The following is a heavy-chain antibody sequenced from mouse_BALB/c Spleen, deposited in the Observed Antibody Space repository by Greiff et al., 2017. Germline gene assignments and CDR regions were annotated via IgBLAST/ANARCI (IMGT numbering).Heavy chain of an antibody. CDR1: GFTFSSFG. D-gene: IGHD1-1*01. J-gene: IGHJ4*01. CDR3: ARSNYYDGSSYAMDY. V-gene: IGHV5-17*02. Sequence: EVQGVESGGGLVQPGGSRKLSCAASGFTFSSFGMHWVRQAPEKGLEWVAYISSGSSTIYYADTVKGRFTISRDNPKNTLFLQMTSLRSEDTAMYDCARSNYYDGSSYAMDYWGQGTSVTVSS. CDR2: ISSGSSTI.